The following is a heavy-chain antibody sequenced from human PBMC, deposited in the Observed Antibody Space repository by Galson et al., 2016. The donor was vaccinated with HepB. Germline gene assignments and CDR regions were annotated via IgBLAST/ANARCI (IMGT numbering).Heavy chain of an antibody. V-gene: IGHV4-31*03. CDR1: GGSISRAKYY. Sequence: TLSLTCTVSGGSISRAKYYWSWIRQHPGRGLEWSGYIFYSGTTHYNPSLKSRVTVSMDTSKDHFSLNLNSVTAADTAVYYCARTTGDCGGDCSWFDPWGQGTLVTVSS. D-gene: IGHD2-21*02. CDR2: IFYSGTT. CDR3: ARTTGDCGGDCSWFDP. J-gene: IGHJ5*01.